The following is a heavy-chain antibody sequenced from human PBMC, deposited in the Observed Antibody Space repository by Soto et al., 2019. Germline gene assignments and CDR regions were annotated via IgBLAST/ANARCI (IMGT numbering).Heavy chain of an antibody. V-gene: IGHV4-59*08. D-gene: IGHD1-26*01. J-gene: IGHJ4*02. CDR3: ARCYGSAIDY. CDR2: IYYSGGT. CDR1: GGSISSYY. Sequence: SETLSLTCTVSGGSISSYYWSWIRQPPGKGLEWIGYIYYSGGTNYNPSLKSRVTISVDTSKNQFSLKLSSVTAADTAVYYCARCYGSAIDYWGQGTLVTVSS.